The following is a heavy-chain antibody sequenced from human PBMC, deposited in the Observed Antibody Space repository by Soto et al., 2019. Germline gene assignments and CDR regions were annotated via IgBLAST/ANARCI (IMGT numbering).Heavy chain of an antibody. D-gene: IGHD3-3*01. CDR2: IYPGDSDT. V-gene: IGHV5-51*01. CDR1: GTNYW. Sequence: GESLKISCRTSGTNYWIAWVRQRPGKGLEWLGIIYPGDSDTRYSPSFQGQVTISADKSINTTYLRWSTLKASDSGIYFCARGYYRFWSGPIDYWCQGTLVTGSS. CDR3: ARGYYRFWSGPIDY. J-gene: IGHJ4*02.